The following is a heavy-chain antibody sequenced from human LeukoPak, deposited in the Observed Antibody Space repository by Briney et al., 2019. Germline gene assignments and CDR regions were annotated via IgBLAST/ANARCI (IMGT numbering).Heavy chain of an antibody. J-gene: IGHJ4*02. D-gene: IGHD3-10*01. Sequence: GGSLRLSCAASGFTFSKYGMRWVSQAPGKGLEWVSAISTGGGSTYYAASVKGRFTISRDNSKNTLYLQMNSLRAEETAVYYCAKDARAYGSGPLDYWGQGTLVTVSS. CDR1: GFTFSKYG. CDR3: AKDARAYGSGPLDY. CDR2: ISTGGGST. V-gene: IGHV3-23*01.